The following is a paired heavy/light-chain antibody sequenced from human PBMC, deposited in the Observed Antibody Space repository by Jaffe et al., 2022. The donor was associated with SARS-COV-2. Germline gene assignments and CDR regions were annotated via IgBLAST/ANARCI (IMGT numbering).Light chain of an antibody. CDR2: GAY. J-gene: IGKJ2*01. V-gene: IGKV3-20*01. Sequence: EIVLTQSPGTLSLSPGERATLSCRASQSVSSSYLAWYQQKPGQAPRLLIYGAYYRAAGIPDRFSGSGSGTDFTLTISRLEPEDFAVYCCQQYDSSPLYTFGQGTKLEIK. CDR3: QQYDSSPLYT. CDR1: QSVSSSY.
Heavy chain of an antibody. J-gene: IGHJ4*02. CDR1: GGSISSGSSH. CDR3: ARDPVDGYGHFEY. CDR2: ISASGSI. V-gene: IGHV4-61*02. D-gene: IGHD5-12*01. Sequence: QVQLQESGPGLVKPSQTLSLTCTVSGGSISSGSSHWSWIRQPAGKGLEWIGHISASGSINYNPSLKSRVTISVDTSKKQFSLKVTSVTAADTAVYYCARDPVDGYGHFEYWVQGTLVTVSS.